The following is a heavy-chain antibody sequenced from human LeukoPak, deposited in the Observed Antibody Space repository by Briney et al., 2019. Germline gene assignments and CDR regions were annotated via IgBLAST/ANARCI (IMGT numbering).Heavy chain of an antibody. Sequence: GGSLRLSCAASGFTFSNYEMHWVRQAPGKGLEWVSYISSSGSTIYYADSVKGRFTISRDNSKNTLFLQMNSLRAEDTAVYYCAKISGYYPSDYWGQGTLVTVSS. CDR1: GFTFSNYE. J-gene: IGHJ4*02. CDR3: AKISGYYPSDY. D-gene: IGHD3-22*01. V-gene: IGHV3-48*03. CDR2: ISSSGSTI.